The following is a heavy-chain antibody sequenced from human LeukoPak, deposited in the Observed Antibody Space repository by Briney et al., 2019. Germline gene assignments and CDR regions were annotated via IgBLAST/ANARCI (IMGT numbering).Heavy chain of an antibody. J-gene: IGHJ6*02. CDR1: GYSFTSNW. V-gene: IGHV5-51*01. Sequence: EESLKIPCKGSGYSFTSNWIAWVRQMPGKGLEWMGIIYPGDSDTRYSPSFQGQVTISADKSISTTYLQWSSLKASDTAMYYCAKEGTTVVRRGYGMDVWGQGTSVTVSS. CDR2: IYPGDSDT. CDR3: AKEGTTVVRRGYGMDV. D-gene: IGHD4-23*01.